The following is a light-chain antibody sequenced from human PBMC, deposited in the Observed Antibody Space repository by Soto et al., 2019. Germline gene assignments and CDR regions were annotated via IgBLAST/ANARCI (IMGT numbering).Light chain of an antibody. J-gene: IGLJ1*01. Sequence: QSVLTQPPSASGSPGQSVTISCTGTSSDVGGYKYVSWYQQHPGKAPKLMIFEVNKRPSGVPDRFSGSKSCNTASLTVSGLQAEDEADYYCSSYAGINNLGVFGTGTKRTVL. CDR1: SSDVGGYKY. CDR3: SSYAGINNLGV. V-gene: IGLV2-8*01. CDR2: EVN.